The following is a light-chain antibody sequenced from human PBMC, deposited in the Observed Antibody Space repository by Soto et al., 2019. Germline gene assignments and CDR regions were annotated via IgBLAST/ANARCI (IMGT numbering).Light chain of an antibody. CDR2: QVN. Sequence: QSALTQPPSASGSPGQSVTISCTGTSSDIGVYDFVSWYQQHPGKAPKVIIYQVNKRPSGVPDRFSGSKSGNTASLTVSGLRPEDEADYFCSSFAGSYSPYVFGTGTKVNVL. CDR1: SSDIGVYDF. J-gene: IGLJ1*01. V-gene: IGLV2-8*01. CDR3: SSFAGSYSPYV.